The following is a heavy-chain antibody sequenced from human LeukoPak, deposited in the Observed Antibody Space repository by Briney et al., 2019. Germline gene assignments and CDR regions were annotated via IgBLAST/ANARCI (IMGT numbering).Heavy chain of an antibody. CDR2: IIPILGIA. D-gene: IGHD2-21*02. CDR3: ARGLMSVTAIDYYYGMDV. Sequence: SVKVSCKASGGTFSSYAISWVRQAPGQGLEWMGRIIPILGIANYAQKFQGRVTITADKSTSTAYMELSSLRSEDTAVYYCARGLMSVTAIDYYYGMDVWGQGTTVTVSS. J-gene: IGHJ6*02. CDR1: GGTFSSYA. V-gene: IGHV1-69*04.